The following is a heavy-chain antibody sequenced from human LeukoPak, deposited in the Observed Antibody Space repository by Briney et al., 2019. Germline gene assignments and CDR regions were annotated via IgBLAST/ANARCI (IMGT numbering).Heavy chain of an antibody. CDR2: IKQDGSEK. CDR3: ARASSGWGAPLNFDY. CDR1: GFTFTSYA. J-gene: IGHJ4*02. D-gene: IGHD6-19*01. Sequence: GGSLRLSCAASGFTFTSYAMSWVRQVSGKGLEWVANIKQDGSEKYYVDSVKGRFTISRDNAKNSLYLQMNSLRAEDTAVYYCARASSGWGAPLNFDYWGQGTLVTVSS. V-gene: IGHV3-7*01.